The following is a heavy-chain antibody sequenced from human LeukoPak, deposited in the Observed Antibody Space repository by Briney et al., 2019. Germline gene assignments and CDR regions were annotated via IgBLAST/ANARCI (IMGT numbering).Heavy chain of an antibody. J-gene: IGHJ4*02. V-gene: IGHV3-21*01. CDR3: ARIPYYYDSSGYYHGNY. Sequence: GGSLRLSCAASGFTFSSYSMNWVRQAPGKGLEWVSSISSSSSYIYYADSVKGRFTISRDNAKNSLYLQMNSLRAEDTAVYHCARIPYYYDSSGYYHGNYWGQGTLVTVSS. CDR1: GFTFSSYS. D-gene: IGHD3-22*01. CDR2: ISSSSSYI.